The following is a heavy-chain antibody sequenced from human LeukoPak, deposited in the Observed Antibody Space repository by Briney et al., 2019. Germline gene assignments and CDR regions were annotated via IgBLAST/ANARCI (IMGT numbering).Heavy chain of an antibody. J-gene: IGHJ4*02. V-gene: IGHV3-11*04. D-gene: IGHD3-22*01. Sequence: PGGSLRLSCAASGFTFSDYYMSWIRQAPGKGLEWVSYISSSGSTIYYADSVKGRFTISRDNAKNSLYLQMNSLRAEDTAVYYCAGRDYYDSSGYYYGFDYWGQGTLVTVSS. CDR1: GFTFSDYY. CDR2: ISSSGSTI. CDR3: AGRDYYDSSGYYYGFDY.